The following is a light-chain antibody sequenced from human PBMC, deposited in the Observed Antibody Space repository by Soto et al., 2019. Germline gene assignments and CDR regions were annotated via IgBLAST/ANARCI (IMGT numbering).Light chain of an antibody. Sequence: QSVLTQPPSVSAPPGQKVTISCSGSTSNIAINYVSWYQKVPGTAPTLLIYDNDKRPSGIPDRFSASKSGTAATLDISGRQTGDEAYYYCATWDISLTAVLFGGGTKLTVL. CDR3: ATWDISLTAVL. V-gene: IGLV1-51*01. CDR2: DND. J-gene: IGLJ3*02. CDR1: TSNIAINY.